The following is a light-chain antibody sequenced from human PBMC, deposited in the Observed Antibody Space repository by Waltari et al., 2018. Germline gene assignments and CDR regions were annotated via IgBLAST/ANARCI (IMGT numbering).Light chain of an antibody. CDR3: NSYTGRNSWL. CDR1: SWHLGVYTS. CDR2: DVF. V-gene: IGLV2-14*03. J-gene: IGLJ3*02. Sequence: QSSLTQPASVSLSPGQSITIFCTSSSWHLGVYTSFSWYQQHPGKAPTLIIFDVFERPSGVSNRFSGTKSGNTAYLTISGLQADDEAEYYCNSYTGRNSWLFGGGTKLTVL.